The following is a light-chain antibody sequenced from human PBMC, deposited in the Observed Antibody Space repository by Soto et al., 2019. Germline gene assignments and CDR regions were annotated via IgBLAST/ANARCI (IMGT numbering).Light chain of an antibody. CDR1: QSISSD. CDR3: QQYNNWPPWT. J-gene: IGKJ1*01. Sequence: EIVMTQSPATLSVSPGERATLSCRASQSISSDLAWYQQKSGQAPRLLIYSASTRAIGIPARFSGSGSGTEFTLTISSLQSEDFAVYYCQQYNNWPPWTFGQGTKLEIK. CDR2: SAS. V-gene: IGKV3-15*01.